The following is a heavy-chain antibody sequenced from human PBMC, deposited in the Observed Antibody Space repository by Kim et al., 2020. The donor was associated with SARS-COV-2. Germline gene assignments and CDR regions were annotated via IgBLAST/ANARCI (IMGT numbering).Heavy chain of an antibody. V-gene: IGHV4-30-2*01. J-gene: IGHJ3*02. CDR1: GGSISSGGYS. CDR2: IYHSGST. CDR3: AREEPVGAFDI. D-gene: IGHD1-26*01. Sequence: SETLSLTCAVSGGSISSGGYSWSWIRQPPGKGLEWIGYIYHSGSTYYNPSLKSRVTISVDRSKNQFSLKLSSVTAADTAVYYCAREEPVGAFDIWGQGTMVTVSS.